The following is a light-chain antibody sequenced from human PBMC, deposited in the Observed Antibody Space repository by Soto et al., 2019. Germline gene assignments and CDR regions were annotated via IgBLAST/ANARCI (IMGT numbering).Light chain of an antibody. V-gene: IGKV3-11*01. CDR3: QQHSHWPPWT. J-gene: IGKJ1*01. CDR2: GAS. CDR1: ENVRTF. Sequence: EVVLTQSPATLSLSPGERATLSCRASENVRTFVDWYQQKPGQAPRLLIHGASNRATGIPARFSGSGSGTDFTLTISTLEPEDFAVYYCQQHSHWPPWTFGQGTGVEI.